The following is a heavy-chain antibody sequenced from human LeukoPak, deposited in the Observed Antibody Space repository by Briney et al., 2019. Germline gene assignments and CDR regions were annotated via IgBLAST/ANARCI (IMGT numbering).Heavy chain of an antibody. Sequence: GESLKISCQGSGYSFTSYWIGWVRQMPGKGLEWMGIIYPGDADTRYSPSFQGQVTISADKSISTAYLQWTSLKASDTAMYYCARHIVRSAYPGYSDYWGQGTPVTVSS. V-gene: IGHV5-51*01. CDR2: IYPGDADT. D-gene: IGHD3-3*01. CDR1: GYSFTSYW. J-gene: IGHJ4*02. CDR3: ARHIVRSAYPGYSDY.